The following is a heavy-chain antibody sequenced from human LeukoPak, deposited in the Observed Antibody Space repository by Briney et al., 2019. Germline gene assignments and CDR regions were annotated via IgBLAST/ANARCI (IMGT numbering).Heavy chain of an antibody. V-gene: IGHV4-59*01. CDR3: ARAAPRTIFGVVIDY. J-gene: IGHJ4*02. CDR1: GGSISSYY. Sequence: NASETLSLTCTVSGGSISSYYWSWIRQPPGKGLEWIGYIYYSGSTNYNPSLKSRVTISVDTSKNQFSLKLSSVTAADTAVYYCARAAPRTIFGVVIDYWGQGTLVTVSS. CDR2: IYYSGST. D-gene: IGHD3-3*01.